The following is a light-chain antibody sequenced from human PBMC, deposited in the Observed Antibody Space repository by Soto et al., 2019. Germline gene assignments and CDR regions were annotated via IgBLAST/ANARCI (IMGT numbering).Light chain of an antibody. CDR3: QQYDSVFT. V-gene: IGKV1-33*01. CDR2: DAS. CDR1: QNINNY. Sequence: DIQMTQSPSSLSASVGDRVTITCQASQNINNYLNWYQQKPGRAPKLLIYDASNLEAGVPSRFRGSGSGTDFTFTISRLQPEDIATYYCQQYDSVFTFGQGTRLEIK. J-gene: IGKJ5*01.